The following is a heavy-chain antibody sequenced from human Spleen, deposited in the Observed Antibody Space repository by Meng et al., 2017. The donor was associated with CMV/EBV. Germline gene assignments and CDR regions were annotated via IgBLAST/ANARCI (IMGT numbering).Heavy chain of an antibody. CDR1: GFTFSSYG. CDR3: ARDIVVINYNTVDV. Sequence: GGSLRLSCAASGFTFSSYGMHWVRQAPGKGLEWVAFIRYDGSNKYYADSVKGRFTISRDNSKNTLYLQMNSLRAEDTAVYYCARDIVVINYNTVDVWGQGTTVTVSS. D-gene: IGHD2-2*01. V-gene: IGHV3-30*02. CDR2: IRYDGSNK. J-gene: IGHJ6*02.